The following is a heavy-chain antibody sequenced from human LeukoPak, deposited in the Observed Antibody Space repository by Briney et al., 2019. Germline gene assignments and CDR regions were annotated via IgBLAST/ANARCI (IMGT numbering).Heavy chain of an antibody. CDR3: ARGGTMIVAFDI. D-gene: IGHD3-22*01. CDR2: ISYDGSNK. CDR1: GFTFSSYA. Sequence: PGRSLRLSCAASGFTFSSYAMHWVRQAPGKGLEWVAVISYDGSNKYYADSVKGRFTISRDNSKNTLYLQMNSLRAEDTAVYYCARGGTMIVAFDIWGQGTMVTVSS. J-gene: IGHJ3*02. V-gene: IGHV3-30-3*01.